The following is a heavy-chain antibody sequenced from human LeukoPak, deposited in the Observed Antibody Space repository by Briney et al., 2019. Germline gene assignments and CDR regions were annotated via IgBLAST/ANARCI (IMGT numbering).Heavy chain of an antibody. CDR3: ARERGGDCYFDY. D-gene: IGHD2-21*01. V-gene: IGHV1-46*01. J-gene: IGHJ4*02. CDR1: GYTLSNYH. CDR2: INPNNGDT. Sequence: GASVKVSCKASGYTLSNYHMNWVRQAPGQGLEWMGTINPNNGDTNYSPKFQGRVTMTRDTSTSTVYMELSSLRSEDTAVYYCARERGGDCYFDYWGQGTLVTVSS.